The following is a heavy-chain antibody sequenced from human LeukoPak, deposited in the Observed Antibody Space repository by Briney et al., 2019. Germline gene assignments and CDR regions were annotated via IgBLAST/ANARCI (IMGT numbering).Heavy chain of an antibody. J-gene: IGHJ4*02. CDR2: ISGDGVST. Sequence: GGSLRLSCVASGLPIADFAMHRVRQAPGKGLEWVSLISGDGVSTFYADSVKGRFSISRGNSKNSLYLEMNSLRTEDAAMYYCAKESGKFDYWGQGTLVAVSS. CDR3: AKESGKFDY. V-gene: IGHV3-43*02. CDR1: GLPIADFA.